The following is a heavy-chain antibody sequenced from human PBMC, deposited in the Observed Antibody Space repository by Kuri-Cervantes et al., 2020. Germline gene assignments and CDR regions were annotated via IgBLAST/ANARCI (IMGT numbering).Heavy chain of an antibody. J-gene: IGHJ3*02. D-gene: IGHD3-22*01. V-gene: IGHV4-39*07. CDR2: IYHSGST. CDR1: GASINSGAFY. CDR3: ASSMYYYYDSSGYGAFDI. Sequence: SETLSLTCTVSGASINSGAFYWGWIRQAPGKGLEWIGSIYHSGSTYYNPSLKSRVTISVDTSKNQFSLKLSSVTAADTAVYYCASSMYYYYDSSGYGAFDIWGQGTMVTVSS.